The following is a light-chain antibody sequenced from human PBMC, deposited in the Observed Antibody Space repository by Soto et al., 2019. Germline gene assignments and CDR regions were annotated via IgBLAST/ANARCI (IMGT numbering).Light chain of an antibody. CDR3: QTWGTGIQL. J-gene: IGLJ2*01. V-gene: IGLV4-69*01. CDR2: LNSDGSH. Sequence: QLVLTQSPSASASLGASVKLTCTLSSGHNIYAIAWHQQQPEKGPRYLMKLNSDGSHSKGDGIPDRFSGSSSGAERSLTISSLQSEDEADYYCQTWGTGIQLFGGGTQLTVL. CDR1: SGHNIYA.